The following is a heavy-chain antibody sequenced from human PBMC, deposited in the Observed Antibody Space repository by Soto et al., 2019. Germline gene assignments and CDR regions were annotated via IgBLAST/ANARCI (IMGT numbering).Heavy chain of an antibody. D-gene: IGHD5-12*01. CDR1: GGTLSNYA. J-gene: IGHJ4*02. V-gene: IGHV1-18*01. Sequence: ASVKVSCKASGGTLSNYAINWVRQAPGQGLEWMGGIIPYNDKTDYAQKVQGRITMTTDTSTNTAYMELRSLRSDDTAVYYCTRDKLEMATIFDYWGQGTLVTVSS. CDR3: TRDKLEMATIFDY. CDR2: IIPYNDKT.